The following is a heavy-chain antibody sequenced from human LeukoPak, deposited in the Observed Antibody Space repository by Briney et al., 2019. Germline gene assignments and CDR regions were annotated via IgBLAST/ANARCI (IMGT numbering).Heavy chain of an antibody. CDR2: ISWNSGSI. Sequence: GGSLRLSCAASGFTFGDYAMHWVRQAPGKGLEWVSGISWNSGSIGYADSVKGRFTISRDNAKNSLYLQMNSLRAEDTALYYCAKDMGPYGSGSPYYFDYWGQGTLVTVSS. V-gene: IGHV3-9*01. J-gene: IGHJ4*02. D-gene: IGHD3-10*01. CDR3: AKDMGPYGSGSPYYFDY. CDR1: GFTFGDYA.